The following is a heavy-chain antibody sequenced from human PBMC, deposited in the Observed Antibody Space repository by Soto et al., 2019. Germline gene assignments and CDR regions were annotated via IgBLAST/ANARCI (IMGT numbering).Heavy chain of an antibody. CDR2: ISGSGGST. J-gene: IGHJ4*02. V-gene: IGHV3-23*01. D-gene: IGHD6-19*01. CDR3: AKSETGGSSGWYGIDY. Sequence: GGSLRLSCAASGFTFSSYAMSWVRQAPGKGLEWVSAISGSGGSTYYADSVKGRFTISRDNSKNTLYLQMNSLRAEDTAVYYCAKSETGGSSGWYGIDYWGQGTLVTVSS. CDR1: GFTFSSYA.